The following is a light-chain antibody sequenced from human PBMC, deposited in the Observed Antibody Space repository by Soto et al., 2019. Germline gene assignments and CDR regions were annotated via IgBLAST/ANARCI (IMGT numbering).Light chain of an antibody. CDR1: QIVLYSSNNMNS. V-gene: IGKV4-1*01. J-gene: IGKJ1*01. CDR3: QQYYSTPRT. Sequence: DIVMTQSPDSLAVSLCERATITCTSRQIVLYSSNNMNSLAGYQQKPGQPPKLLIYWASTRESGVPDRFSGSGSGTDFTLTISSLQAEDVAVYYFQQYYSTPRTFGQGTKVEIK. CDR2: WAS.